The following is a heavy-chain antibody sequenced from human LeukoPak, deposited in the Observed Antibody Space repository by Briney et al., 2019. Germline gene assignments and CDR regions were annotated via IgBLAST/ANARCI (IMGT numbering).Heavy chain of an antibody. V-gene: IGHV4-34*01. Sequence: SETLSLTCAVYGGSLSGDYWSWIRQSPGKGLEWIGEINHSGSTKYNPSLKSRVTISVDRSKNQFSLKLSSVTAADTAVYYCARVWGSSWTFDYWGQGTLVTVSS. CDR2: INHSGST. CDR3: ARVWGSSWTFDY. J-gene: IGHJ4*02. D-gene: IGHD6-13*01. CDR1: GGSLSGDY.